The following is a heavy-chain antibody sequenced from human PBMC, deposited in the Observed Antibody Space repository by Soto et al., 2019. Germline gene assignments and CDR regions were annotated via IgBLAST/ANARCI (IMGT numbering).Heavy chain of an antibody. V-gene: IGHV4-59*01. J-gene: IGHJ4*02. Sequence: SETLSLTCSVSGGSISNYCWNWIRQSPGKGPEWIAYMCSSGSSNYNPSLKSRVSISVDTSKNQFSLKLNSVTAADTAVYFCARGINAEAPGTLVYWGQGILVTGSS. CDR1: GGSISNYC. CDR2: MCSSGSS. CDR3: ARGINAEAPGTLVY. D-gene: IGHD6-13*01.